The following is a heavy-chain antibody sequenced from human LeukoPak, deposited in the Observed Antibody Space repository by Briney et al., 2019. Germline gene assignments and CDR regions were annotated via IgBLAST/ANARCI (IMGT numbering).Heavy chain of an antibody. V-gene: IGHV3-7*01. CDR1: GFTFSRYW. J-gene: IGHJ4*02. D-gene: IGHD6-19*01. CDR2: IKEDGSEK. Sequence: GGSLRLSCAASGFTFSRYWMSWVRQAPGKGLEWVANIKEDGSEKNYVDSVKGRFTISRDNAKDSLYLQMNSLGAEDTAVYYCARDMGGWFYFDYWGQGTLVTVSS. CDR3: ARDMGGWFYFDY.